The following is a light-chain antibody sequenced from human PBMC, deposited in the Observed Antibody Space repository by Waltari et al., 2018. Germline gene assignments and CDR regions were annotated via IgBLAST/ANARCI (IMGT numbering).Light chain of an antibody. J-gene: IGLJ3*02. CDR3: QALGSNRWV. CDR1: ILGSKY. Sequence: SYELTQPPSVSVSPGQRARITCSGDILGSKYASWYQHKAGQSPLLVIYQDINRPSGIPELFSGSKSGNTATLTISGTQAMDDADYYCQALGSNRWVLGGGTKLTVL. V-gene: IGLV3-1*01. CDR2: QDI.